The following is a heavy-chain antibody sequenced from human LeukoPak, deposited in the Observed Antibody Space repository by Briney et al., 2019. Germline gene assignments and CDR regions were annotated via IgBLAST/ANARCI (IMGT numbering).Heavy chain of an antibody. J-gene: IGHJ4*02. CDR2: MVPTGSQK. D-gene: IGHD1-1*01. Sequence: GGSLRLSCADSQFTFNGSWMNWVRQAPGKGLEWVANMVPTGSQKRYVDSVKGRFTISKDNPGASLYLDMHSPRAEDTAIYYCAIWTSGNYWGQGTLVTVSS. CDR1: QFTFNGSW. CDR3: AIWTSGNY. V-gene: IGHV3-7*01.